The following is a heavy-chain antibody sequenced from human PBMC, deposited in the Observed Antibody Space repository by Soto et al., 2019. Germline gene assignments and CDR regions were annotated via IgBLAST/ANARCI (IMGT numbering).Heavy chain of an antibody. CDR3: ARHSDCSGGSCYSEYFAVGNWFDP. CDR1: GGSISSGRYY. D-gene: IGHD2-15*01. J-gene: IGHJ5*02. CDR2: IYYSGST. V-gene: IGHV4-39*01. Sequence: QLQLQESGPGLVKPSETLSLTCTVSGGSISSGRYYWGWIRQPPGKGLEWIGSIYYSGSTYSNPSLKSGVTIFVDTSKNQFSLRLSSVTAADTAVYYCARHSDCSGGSCYSEYFAVGNWFDPWGQGTLVTVSS.